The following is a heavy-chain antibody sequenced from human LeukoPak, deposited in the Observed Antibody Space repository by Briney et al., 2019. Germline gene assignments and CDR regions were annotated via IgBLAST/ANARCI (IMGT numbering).Heavy chain of an antibody. Sequence: SETLSLTCAVYGGSFSGYYWSWIRQPPGKGLEWIGEINHSGSTNYNPSLRSRATISVDKSKNQFSLQLTSVTAADTALYYCARGVGSIAGAYWGQGTLVTVSS. V-gene: IGHV4-34*01. CDR3: ARGVGSIAGAY. CDR2: INHSGST. D-gene: IGHD6-6*01. CDR1: GGSFSGYY. J-gene: IGHJ4*02.